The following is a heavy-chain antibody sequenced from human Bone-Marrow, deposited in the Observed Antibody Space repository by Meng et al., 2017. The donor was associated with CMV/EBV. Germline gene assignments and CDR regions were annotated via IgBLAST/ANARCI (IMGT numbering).Heavy chain of an antibody. CDR3: ARPPTYFSSTSCYKTPVD. Sequence: GESLKISCAASGFTFSSYWMSWVRQAPGKGLEWVANIKEDGSEKYYVDSVKGRFTISRDNAKNSLYLQMNSLRAEDTAVYYCARPPTYFSSTSCYKTPVDWGQGTLVTVSS. CDR1: GFTFSSYW. V-gene: IGHV3-7*01. J-gene: IGHJ4*02. CDR2: IKEDGSEK. D-gene: IGHD2-2*02.